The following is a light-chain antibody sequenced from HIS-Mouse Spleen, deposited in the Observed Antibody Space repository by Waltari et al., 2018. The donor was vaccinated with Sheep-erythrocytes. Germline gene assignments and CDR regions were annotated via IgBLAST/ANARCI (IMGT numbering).Light chain of an antibody. Sequence: SYELTQPPSVSVSPGQTASITRPRANLGYKQACRYQQKPCQSPVLVIYQDRNRPAGIPERFSGPNSGNTATLTISGTQAMDEADYYCQAWDSSTAVVFGGGTKLTVL. V-gene: IGLV3-1*01. CDR1: NLGYKQ. CDR2: QDR. CDR3: QAWDSSTAVV. J-gene: IGLJ2*01.